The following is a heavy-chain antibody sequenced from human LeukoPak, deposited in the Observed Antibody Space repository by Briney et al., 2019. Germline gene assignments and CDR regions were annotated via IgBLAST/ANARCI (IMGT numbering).Heavy chain of an antibody. CDR2: IRSSSSI. Sequence: GGSLRLSCAASGFIYTASGMSWVRQIPGKGLEWVCSIRSSSSIYYADSVKGRFTISRDNSKNSLYLHMSSLRVEDTAFYYCAKGNEILTLRGQGTLVTVSS. V-gene: IGHV3-69-1*01. D-gene: IGHD3-9*01. J-gene: IGHJ4*02. CDR1: GFIYTASG. CDR3: AKGNEILTL.